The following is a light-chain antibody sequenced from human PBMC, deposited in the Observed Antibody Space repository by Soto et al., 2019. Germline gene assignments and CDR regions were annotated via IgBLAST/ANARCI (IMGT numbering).Light chain of an antibody. CDR2: LGS. J-gene: IGKJ4*01. CDR3: MQALQSPPT. CDR1: RGLLRADGQTC. V-gene: IGKV2-28*01. Sequence: DIVMTQSPLSLSVTPGEPASISCTSSRGLLRADGQTCLDWYVLKPGQSPQLLIHLGSIRASGVPDRLSGSGSGTDFTLTISRVETEDVGIYYCMQALQSPPTFGGGTKVEIK.